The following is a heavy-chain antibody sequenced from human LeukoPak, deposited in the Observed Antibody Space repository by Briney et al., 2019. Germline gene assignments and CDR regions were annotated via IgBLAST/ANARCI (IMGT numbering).Heavy chain of an antibody. CDR3: ASSDCSGGSCYFGY. Sequence: SETLSLTCTVSGGSISSYYWSWIRQPAGKGLEWIGRIYTSGSTNYNPSLKSRVTMSVDTSKNQFSLKLSSVTAADTAVYYCASSDCSGGSCYFGYWGQGTLVTVSS. CDR2: IYTSGST. V-gene: IGHV4-4*07. CDR1: GGSISSYY. D-gene: IGHD2-15*01. J-gene: IGHJ4*02.